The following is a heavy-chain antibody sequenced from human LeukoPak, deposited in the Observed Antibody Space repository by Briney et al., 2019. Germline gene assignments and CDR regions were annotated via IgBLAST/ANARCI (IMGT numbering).Heavy chain of an antibody. V-gene: IGHV5-51*01. CDR1: GYTFTNFW. Sequence: GESLKISCEGSGYTFTNFWIGWVRQMPGKDLEWMGIVSPSDSDTRYSLSFQGQVTISADKSITTAYLQWSSLKASDTATYYCVRQPRVHTPDFWGQGTLVTVSS. J-gene: IGHJ4*02. CDR2: VSPSDSDT. CDR3: VRQPRVHTPDF. D-gene: IGHD1-1*01.